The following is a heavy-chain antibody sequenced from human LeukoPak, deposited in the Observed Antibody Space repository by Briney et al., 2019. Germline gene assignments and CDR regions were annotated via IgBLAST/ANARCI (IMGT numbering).Heavy chain of an antibody. J-gene: IGHJ4*02. V-gene: IGHV4-39*01. D-gene: IGHD4-11*01. CDR2: IYYSGST. Sequence: SETLSLTCSVSGGSISSSIYYWGWIRQPPGTGLEWIGSIYYSGSTYYNPSLKSRVTISVDTSKSQFALNLSSVTAADTAVYYCARQDYSNYVAYFDYWGQGTLVTVSS. CDR3: ARQDYSNYVAYFDY. CDR1: GGSISSSIYY.